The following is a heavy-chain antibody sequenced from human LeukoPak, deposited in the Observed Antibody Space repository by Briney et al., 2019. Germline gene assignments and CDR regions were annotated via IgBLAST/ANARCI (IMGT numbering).Heavy chain of an antibody. CDR2: IYYTGST. CDR3: ARHQGSSWYYAY. CDR1: AGSISIYY. D-gene: IGHD6-13*01. Sequence: SETLSLNCTVSAGSISIYYWSWIRRPPGKGLEWIGSIYYTGSTNYNPSLESRVTMSVDTSKNQFSLKLSSVTAADTAVYYCARHQGSSWYYAYWGQGTLVTVSS. V-gene: IGHV4-59*01. J-gene: IGHJ4*02.